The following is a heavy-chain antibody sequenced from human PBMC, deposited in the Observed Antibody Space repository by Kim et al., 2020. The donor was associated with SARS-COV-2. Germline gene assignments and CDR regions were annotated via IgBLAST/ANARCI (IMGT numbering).Heavy chain of an antibody. CDR3: ARSMTTLMYFDY. D-gene: IGHD4-17*01. CDR2: K. J-gene: IGHJ4*02. V-gene: IGHV3-33*01. Sequence: KYYADSGKGRFTTSRDNSKNTLYLQMNSLRAEDTAVYYCARSMTTLMYFDYWGQGTLVTVSS.